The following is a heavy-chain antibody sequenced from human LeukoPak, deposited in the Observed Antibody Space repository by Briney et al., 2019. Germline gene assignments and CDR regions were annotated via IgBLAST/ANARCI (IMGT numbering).Heavy chain of an antibody. CDR1: GFTFSSYA. J-gene: IGHJ4*02. V-gene: IGHV3-30-3*01. D-gene: IGHD1-26*01. Sequence: GGSLRLSCAASGFTFSSYAMHWVRQAPGKGLEWVAVISHDGSNKYSADSVKGRFTISRDRSKNTLSLQMNSLRGEDTAVYYCARDSTDGVIPRELHPPFDYWGQGALVTVSS. CDR2: ISHDGSNK. CDR3: ARDSTDGVIPRELHPPFDY.